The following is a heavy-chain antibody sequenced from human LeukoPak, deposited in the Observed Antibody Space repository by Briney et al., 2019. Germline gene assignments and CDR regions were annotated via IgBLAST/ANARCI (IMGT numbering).Heavy chain of an antibody. CDR3: ARHKFGSSSAAFDS. Sequence: SETLSLTCAVHGGSFSGYLWSWIRQPPGKGLEYIGEINHSGYTTYNPSLKSRVTISVDTSKNQFSLNMISVTAADTAVYYCARHKFGSSSAAFDSWGQGTMVIVSS. V-gene: IGHV4-34*01. D-gene: IGHD6-6*01. CDR1: GGSFSGYL. CDR2: INHSGYT. J-gene: IGHJ3*01.